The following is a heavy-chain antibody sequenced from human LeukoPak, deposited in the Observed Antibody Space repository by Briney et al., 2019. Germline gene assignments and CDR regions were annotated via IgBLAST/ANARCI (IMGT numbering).Heavy chain of an antibody. CDR2: IYYSGST. CDR1: GGSISSYY. J-gene: IGHJ3*02. D-gene: IGHD1-26*01. Sequence: SETLSLTCTVSGGSISSYYWSWIRQPPGKGLEWIRYIYYSGSTNYNPSLKSRVTISVDTSKNQFSLRLSSVTAADTAVYYCARGGWELPRDAFDIWGQGTMVTVSS. V-gene: IGHV4-59*01. CDR3: ARGGWELPRDAFDI.